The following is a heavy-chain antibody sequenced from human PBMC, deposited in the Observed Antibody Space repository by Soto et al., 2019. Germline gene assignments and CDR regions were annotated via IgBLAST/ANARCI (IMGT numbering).Heavy chain of an antibody. D-gene: IGHD3-10*01. V-gene: IGHV3-30*18. CDR3: AKDQIVVVPAVEYYYGSGSYLFDY. Sequence: GGSLRLSCAASGFTFSSYGMHWVRQAPGKGLEWVAVISYDGSNKYYADSVKGRFTISRDNSKNTLYLQMNSLRAEDTAVYYCAKDQIVVVPAVEYYYGSGSYLFDYWGQGTLVTVSS. J-gene: IGHJ4*02. CDR2: ISYDGSNK. CDR1: GFTFSSYG.